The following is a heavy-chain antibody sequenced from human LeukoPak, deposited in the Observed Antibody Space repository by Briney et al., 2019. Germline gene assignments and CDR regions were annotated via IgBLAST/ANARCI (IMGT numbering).Heavy chain of an antibody. J-gene: IGHJ4*02. CDR1: GFIFSSYW. Sequence: GGSLRLSCAASGFIFSSYWMTWVRQAPGKGLEWVANIKQDGSEKYFVDSVKGRFTISRDNAKNSVYLQMNSLRDEDTAVYYCARDPYYYDSSGYSKFDYWGQGTLVTVSS. V-gene: IGHV3-7*01. D-gene: IGHD3-22*01. CDR2: IKQDGSEK. CDR3: ARDPYYYDSSGYSKFDY.